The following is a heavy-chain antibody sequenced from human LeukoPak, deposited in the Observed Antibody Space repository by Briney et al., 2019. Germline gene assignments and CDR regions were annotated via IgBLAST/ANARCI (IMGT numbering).Heavy chain of an antibody. CDR2: IYDSGST. Sequence: SETLSLTCTVSGGSIRSSYYYWGWIRQPPGKGLEWIGSIYDSGSTYYNPSLKSRVTISVDTSKNQFSLKLNSVTAADTAVYYCAKVSGYSSGWYRDWGQGTLVTVSS. CDR1: GGSIRSSYYY. J-gene: IGHJ4*02. D-gene: IGHD6-19*01. CDR3: AKVSGYSSGWYRD. V-gene: IGHV4-39*01.